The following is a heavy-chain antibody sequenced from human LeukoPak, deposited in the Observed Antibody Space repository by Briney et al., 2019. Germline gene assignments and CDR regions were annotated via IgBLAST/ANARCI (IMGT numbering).Heavy chain of an antibody. CDR2: ISGSGGST. V-gene: IGHV3-23*01. CDR1: GFTFSSYG. CDR3: AIGYGDYGWLFDY. J-gene: IGHJ4*02. D-gene: IGHD4-17*01. Sequence: GGSLRLSCAASGFTFSSYGMSWVRQAPGKGLEWVSAISGSGGSTYYADSVKGRFTISRDNSKNTLYLQMNSLRAEDTAVYYCAIGYGDYGWLFDYWGQGTLVTVSS.